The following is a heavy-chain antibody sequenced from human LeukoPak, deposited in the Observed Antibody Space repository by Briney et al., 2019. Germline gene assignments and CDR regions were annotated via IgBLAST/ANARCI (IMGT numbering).Heavy chain of an antibody. CDR3: ARLYSSSWSYFDY. D-gene: IGHD6-13*01. Sequence: GGSLRLSCAASGFTFSSYEMNWVRQAPGKGLEWVSYISSGSTIYYADSVKGRFTISRDNAKNSLYLQMNSLRAEDTAVYYCARLYSSSWSYFDYWGQGTLVTVSS. CDR2: ISSGSTI. V-gene: IGHV3-48*03. CDR1: GFTFSSYE. J-gene: IGHJ4*02.